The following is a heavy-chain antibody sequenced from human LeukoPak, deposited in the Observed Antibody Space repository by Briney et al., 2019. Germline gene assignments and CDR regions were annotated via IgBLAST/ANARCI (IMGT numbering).Heavy chain of an antibody. D-gene: IGHD3-10*01. Sequence: SETLSLTCTVSGGSISSSSYYWGWIRQPPGTGLEWIGSIYYSGSTYYNPSLKSRVTISVDTSKNQFSLKLGSVTAADTAVYYCGSYYNGFDYWGQGTLVTVSS. CDR3: GSYYNGFDY. CDR1: GGSISSSSYY. J-gene: IGHJ4*02. V-gene: IGHV4-39*07. CDR2: IYYSGST.